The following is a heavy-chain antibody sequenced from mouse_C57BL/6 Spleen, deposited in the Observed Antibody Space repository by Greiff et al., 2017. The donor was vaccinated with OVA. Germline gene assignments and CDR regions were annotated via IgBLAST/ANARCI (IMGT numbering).Heavy chain of an antibody. CDR1: GYTFTSYW. CDR2: IDPSDSGT. Sequence: VQLQQPGAELVRPGSSVKLSCKASGYTFTSYWMHWVKQRPIQGLEWIGNIDPSDSGTHYNQKFKDKATLTVDKSSSTAYMQLSSLTSEDAAVYYGACNDHWYFDVWGTGTTVTVSS. V-gene: IGHV1-52*01. J-gene: IGHJ1*03. CDR3: ACNDHWYFDV. D-gene: IGHD2-1*01.